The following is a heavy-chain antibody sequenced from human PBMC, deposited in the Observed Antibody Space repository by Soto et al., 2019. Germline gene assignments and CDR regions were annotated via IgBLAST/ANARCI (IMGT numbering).Heavy chain of an antibody. CDR2: INPSGGST. J-gene: IGHJ4*02. D-gene: IGHD6-19*01. Sequence: GASVKVSCKASGYTFTGYYMHWVRQAPGQGLEWMGIINPSGGSTSYAQKFQGRVTMTRDTSTSTVYMELSSLRSEDTAVYYCARDPAEWLAFDYWGQGTLVTVSS. V-gene: IGHV1-46*01. CDR3: ARDPAEWLAFDY. CDR1: GYTFTGYY.